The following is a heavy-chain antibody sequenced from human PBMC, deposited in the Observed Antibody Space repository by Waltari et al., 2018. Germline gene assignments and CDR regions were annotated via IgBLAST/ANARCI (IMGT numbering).Heavy chain of an antibody. CDR3: ARSCGCRCGGDCYRPDYYYYYIDV. J-gene: IGHJ6*03. D-gene: IGHD2-21*01. CDR1: GGSISSYY. Sequence: QVQLQESGPGLVKPSETLSLTCTVSGGSISSYYWSWIRQPAGKGLEWFGRIQTSGSINDSTSVKSRGTRSVDTSKNQVSLKLSSVTAADTAVYYWARSCGCRCGGDCYRPDYYYYYIDVWGKGTTVTISS. CDR2: IQTSGSI. V-gene: IGHV4-4*07.